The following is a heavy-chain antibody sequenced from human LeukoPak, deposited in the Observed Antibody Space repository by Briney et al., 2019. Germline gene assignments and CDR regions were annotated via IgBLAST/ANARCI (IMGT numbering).Heavy chain of an antibody. CDR2: IYYSGST. V-gene: IGHV4-59*01. CDR3: ARGVAAAGEYYYYYYMDV. Sequence: SETLSLTCTVSGGSISSYYWSWIRQPPGKGLEWIGYIYYSGSTNYNPSLKSRVTISVDTSKNQFSLKLSSVTAADTAVYYCARGVAAAGEYYYYYYMDVWGKGTTVTISS. D-gene: IGHD6-13*01. J-gene: IGHJ6*03. CDR1: GGSISSYY.